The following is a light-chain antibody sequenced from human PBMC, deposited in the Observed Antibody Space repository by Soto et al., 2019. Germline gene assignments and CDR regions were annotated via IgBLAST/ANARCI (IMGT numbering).Light chain of an antibody. Sequence: DVVMTQSPLSLPVTLRQPSSISCXSSXSLVHSSGNTYLNWFLQRPGHSPRRLIYQVSNRDSGVPDRFSGSGSGIDFTLKISRVEADDVGVYYCMQGTYWPWTFGQGTKVDIK. J-gene: IGKJ1*01. V-gene: IGKV2-30*02. CDR1: XSLVHSSGNTY. CDR3: MQGTYWPWT. CDR2: QVS.